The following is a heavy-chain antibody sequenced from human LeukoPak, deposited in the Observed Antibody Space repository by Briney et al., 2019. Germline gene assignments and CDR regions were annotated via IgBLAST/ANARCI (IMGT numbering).Heavy chain of an antibody. V-gene: IGHV4-39*01. CDR2: LYYSGST. CDR3: ARHDYGSGNYYYYYLDV. Sequence: SETLSLTCSVSGDSITSSSYYWAWIRQPPERGLEWIGSLYYSGSTYYNPSLKSRVTISVDTSKNQFSLKLGSVTAADTAVYYCARHDYGSGNYYYYYLDVWGKGTTVTVSS. D-gene: IGHD3-10*01. CDR1: GDSITSSSYY. J-gene: IGHJ6*03.